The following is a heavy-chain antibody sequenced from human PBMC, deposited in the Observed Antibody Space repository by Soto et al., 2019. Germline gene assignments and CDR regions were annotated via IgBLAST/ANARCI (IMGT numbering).Heavy chain of an antibody. Sequence: QVPLVQSGAEVKKPGSSVKVSCKASGGTFSSYAISWVRQAPGQGLEWMGGIIPIFGTANYAQKFQGRVTITADESTSTAYMELSSLRSEDTAVYYCARVNYDFWSGYSAPFDYWGQGTLVTVSS. CDR2: IIPIFGTA. CDR1: GGTFSSYA. CDR3: ARVNYDFWSGYSAPFDY. D-gene: IGHD3-3*01. V-gene: IGHV1-69*01. J-gene: IGHJ4*02.